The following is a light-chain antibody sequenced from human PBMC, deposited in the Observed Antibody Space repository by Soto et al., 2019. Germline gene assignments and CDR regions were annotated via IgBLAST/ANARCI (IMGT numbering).Light chain of an antibody. CDR1: SSDVGAYDY. CDR3: QSYDSSLSGSHFV. Sequence: QSVLTQPPSASGSPGQSVTISCTGTSSDVGAYDYVSWYQQHPGKAPKLMIYEINKRPSGVPDRFSGSKSGTSASLTITGLQAEDEADYYCQSYDSSLSGSHFVFGTGTKVTVL. V-gene: IGLV2-8*01. J-gene: IGLJ1*01. CDR2: EIN.